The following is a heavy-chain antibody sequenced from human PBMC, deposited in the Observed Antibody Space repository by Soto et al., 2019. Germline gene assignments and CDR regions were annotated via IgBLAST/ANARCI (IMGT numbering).Heavy chain of an antibody. CDR1: GGSISSGGYY. D-gene: IGHD2-2*01. CDR2: IYYSGST. Sequence: PSETLSLTCTVSGGSISSGGYYWSWIRQHPGKGLERFGYIYYSGSTYYNPSLKSRVTISVDTSKNQFSLKLSSVTAADTAVYYCARVKGEYQLLTGFEVIHSDAFDTWGQGTMVT. V-gene: IGHV4-31*03. J-gene: IGHJ3*02. CDR3: ARVKGEYQLLTGFEVIHSDAFDT.